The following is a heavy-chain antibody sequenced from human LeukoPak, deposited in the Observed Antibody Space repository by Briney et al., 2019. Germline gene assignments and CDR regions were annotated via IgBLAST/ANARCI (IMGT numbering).Heavy chain of an antibody. V-gene: IGHV4-39*01. Sequence: PSETLSLTCTVSGGSISSSSYYWGWIRQPPGKGLEWIGSIYYSGSTYYNPSLKSRVTISVDTSKNQFSLKLSSVTAADTAVYYCARNSYGPTISDYWGQGTLVTVSS. J-gene: IGHJ4*02. CDR3: ARNSYGPTISDY. CDR1: GGSISSSSYY. D-gene: IGHD5-18*01. CDR2: IYYSGST.